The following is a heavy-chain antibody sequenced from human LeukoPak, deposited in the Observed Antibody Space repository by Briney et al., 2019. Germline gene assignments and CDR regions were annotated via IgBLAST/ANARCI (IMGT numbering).Heavy chain of an antibody. J-gene: IGHJ4*02. V-gene: IGHV4-59*01. CDR3: VRDRELNY. CDR2: IYNSGST. D-gene: IGHD1-7*01. Sequence: PSETLSLTCTVSGVPISIYYWSWVRQPPGKGLEWIGYIYNSGSTIYNPSLKSRATISADTSKNQFSLQLSSVTAADTAVYYCVRDRELNYWGQGILVTVSS. CDR1: GVPISIYY.